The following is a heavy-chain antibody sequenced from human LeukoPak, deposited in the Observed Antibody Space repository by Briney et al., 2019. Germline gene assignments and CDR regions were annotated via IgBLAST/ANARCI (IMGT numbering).Heavy chain of an antibody. J-gene: IGHJ4*02. Sequence: SQTLSLTCTVSGGSISSGDCYWSWIRQPPGKGLEWIGYIYHSGSTYYNPSLNSRVSISVDTSKNQFSLKLNSVTAADTAVYYCARSGGVRGHYFDYWGQGTLVTVSS. V-gene: IGHV4-30-2*05. CDR1: GGSISSGDCY. D-gene: IGHD3-10*01. CDR3: ARSGGVRGHYFDY. CDR2: IYHSGST.